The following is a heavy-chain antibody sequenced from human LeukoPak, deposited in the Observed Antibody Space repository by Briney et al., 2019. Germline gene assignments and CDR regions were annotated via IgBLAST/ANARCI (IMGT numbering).Heavy chain of an antibody. CDR1: GFTVSSNY. CDR2: IYSDGST. D-gene: IGHD4-11*01. V-gene: IGHV3-66*01. Sequence: GRSLRLSCAASGFTVSSNYMSWVSQAPGEGLEWVSIIYSDGSTYYADCVKGRFTISRDNSKNTLYLQMNSLRAEDTAVYYCARDRTGQQLISRKDYYYMDVWGKGTTVTIPS. CDR3: ARDRTGQQLISRKDYYYMDV. J-gene: IGHJ6*03.